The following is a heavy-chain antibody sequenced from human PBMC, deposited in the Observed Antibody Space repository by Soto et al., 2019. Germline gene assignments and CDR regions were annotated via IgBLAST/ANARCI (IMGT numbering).Heavy chain of an antibody. CDR3: ARSRMYYYDSSGYCHFDY. CDR1: GFSLSTSGMC. D-gene: IGHD3-22*01. V-gene: IGHV2-70*11. CDR2: IDWDDDK. J-gene: IGHJ4*02. Sequence: SGPTLVNPTQTLTLTCTFSGFSLSTSGMCVSWIRQPPGKALEWLARIDWDDDKYYSTPLKTRLTISKDTSKNQVVLTMTNMDPVDTATYYCARSRMYYYDSSGYCHFDYWGQGTLVTVSS.